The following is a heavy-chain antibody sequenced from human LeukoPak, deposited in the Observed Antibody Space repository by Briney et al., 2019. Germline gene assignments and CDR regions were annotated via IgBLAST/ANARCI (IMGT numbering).Heavy chain of an antibody. D-gene: IGHD6-19*01. CDR1: GFTFSSYG. CDR3: AKDVRTAVAGPRGYFDF. J-gene: IGHJ4*02. Sequence: GGSLRLSCAASGFTFSSYGMHWVRQAPGKGLEWVAAISYDGSNKYYADSVKGRFTISRDNSKNTLYLQMNSLRAEDTAVYYCAKDVRTAVAGPRGYFDFWGQGALVTVPS. V-gene: IGHV3-30*18. CDR2: ISYDGSNK.